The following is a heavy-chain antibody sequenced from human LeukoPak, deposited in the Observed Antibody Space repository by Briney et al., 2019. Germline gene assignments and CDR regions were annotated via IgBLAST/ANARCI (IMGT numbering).Heavy chain of an antibody. J-gene: IGHJ4*02. D-gene: IGHD5-18*01. CDR3: ARGGIYSYKPFDY. CDR2: INSNGSSI. V-gene: IGHV3-74*01. Sequence: GGSLRLSCAAPGFTFSSYWMHWVRQAPGKGLVWVSRINSNGSSISYADSVKGRFTISRDNAKNTLYLQMNSLRAEDTAVYYCARGGIYSYKPFDYWGQGTLVTVSS. CDR1: GFTFSSYW.